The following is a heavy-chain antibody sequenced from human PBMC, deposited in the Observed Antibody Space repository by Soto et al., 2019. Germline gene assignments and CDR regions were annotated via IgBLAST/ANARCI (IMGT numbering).Heavy chain of an antibody. D-gene: IGHD3-10*01. CDR1: GFTFSSYS. CDR3: ASWGYGSGSYYNPDFDY. J-gene: IGHJ4*02. CDR2: ISSSSSYI. V-gene: IGHV3-21*01. Sequence: EVQLVESGGGLVKPGGSLRLSCAASGFTFSSYSMNWVRQAPGKGLEWVSSISSSSSYIYYADSVKGRFTISRDNAKNTLYLQMNSLRAEDTAVYYCASWGYGSGSYYNPDFDYWGQGTLVTVSS.